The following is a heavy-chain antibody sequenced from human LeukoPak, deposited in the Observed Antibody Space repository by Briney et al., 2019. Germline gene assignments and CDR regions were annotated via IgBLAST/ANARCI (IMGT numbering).Heavy chain of an antibody. J-gene: IGHJ5*02. CDR2: IIPIFGTA. V-gene: IGHV1-69*13. CDR3: ARCLYYYDSSGDTYNWFDP. CDR1: GGTFRSYA. Sequence: SVKVSCKASGGTFRSYAISWVRQAPGQGLEWMGGIIPIFGTANYAQKFQGRVTITADESTSTAYMELSSLRSEDTAVYYCARCLYYYDSSGDTYNWFDPWGQGTLVTVSS. D-gene: IGHD3-22*01.